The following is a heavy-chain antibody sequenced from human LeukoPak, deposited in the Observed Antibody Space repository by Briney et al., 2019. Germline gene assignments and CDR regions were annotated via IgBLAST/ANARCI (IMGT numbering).Heavy chain of an antibody. D-gene: IGHD4-4*01. CDR1: GFTFSSYA. J-gene: IGHJ6*02. V-gene: IGHV3-30-3*01. CDR3: ARAEKDYSNYYYYYGMDV. Sequence: GGSLRLSGAASGFTFSSYAMHWVRQAPGKGLEWVAVISYDGSNKYYADSVKGRFTISRDNSKNTLYLQMNSLRAEDTAVYYCARAEKDYSNYYYYYGMDVWGQGTTVTVSS. CDR2: ISYDGSNK.